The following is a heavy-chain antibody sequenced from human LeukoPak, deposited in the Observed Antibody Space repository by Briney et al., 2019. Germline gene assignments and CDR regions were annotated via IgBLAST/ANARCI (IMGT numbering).Heavy chain of an antibody. CDR3: ARSNGDYTILGY. J-gene: IGHJ4*02. CDR2: IDTSGST. CDR1: GGSISSGSYY. V-gene: IGHV4-61*02. D-gene: IGHD4-17*01. Sequence: PSQTLSLTCTVSGGSISSGSYYWSWIRQPAGKGLEWIGRIDTSGSTNYNPSLKSRLTISLDTSKNQFSLKLNSVTAADTAVYYCARSNGDYTILGYWGQGTLVTVSS.